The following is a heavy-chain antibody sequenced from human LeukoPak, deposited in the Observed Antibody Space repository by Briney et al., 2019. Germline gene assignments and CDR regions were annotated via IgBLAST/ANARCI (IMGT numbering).Heavy chain of an antibody. CDR3: ARIYDSSGYYEDY. J-gene: IGHJ4*02. D-gene: IGHD3-22*01. CDR1: GGSISSYY. Sequence: SETLSLTCTVSGGSISSYYWSWIRQPPGKGLEWIGYLYYSGSTNYNPSLKSRVTISVDTSKNQFSLKLSAVTAADTAVYYCARIYDSSGYYEDYWGQGTLVTVSS. CDR2: LYYSGST. V-gene: IGHV4-59*01.